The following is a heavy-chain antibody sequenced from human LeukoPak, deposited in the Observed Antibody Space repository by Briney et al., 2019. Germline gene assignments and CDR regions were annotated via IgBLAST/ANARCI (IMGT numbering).Heavy chain of an antibody. D-gene: IGHD6-13*01. CDR2: ISNSGGST. Sequence: GGSLRLSCAASGFTFSSYGMSWVRQAPGKGLEWVSAISNSGGSTPYADSVKGRFTISRDNSKNTLYLQMNSLRGEDTAVYYCARGPWSAAGYNGMDVWGQGTTVTVSS. J-gene: IGHJ6*02. V-gene: IGHV3-23*01. CDR3: ARGPWSAAGYNGMDV. CDR1: GFTFSSYG.